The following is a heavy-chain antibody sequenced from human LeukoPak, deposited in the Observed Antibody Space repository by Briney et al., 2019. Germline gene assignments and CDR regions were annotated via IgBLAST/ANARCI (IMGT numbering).Heavy chain of an antibody. V-gene: IGHV3-7*01. CDR3: AKDGVVPAARSKRYYYYYYMDV. J-gene: IGHJ6*03. D-gene: IGHD2-2*01. CDR1: GFTFSSYW. Sequence: GGSLKLSCAASGFTFSSYWMTWVRQAPGKGLEWVANIKQDGSEKYYMDSVKGRFTISRDNSKNTLYLQMNSLRAEDTAVYYCAKDGVVPAARSKRYYYYYYMDVWGKGTTVTISS. CDR2: IKQDGSEK.